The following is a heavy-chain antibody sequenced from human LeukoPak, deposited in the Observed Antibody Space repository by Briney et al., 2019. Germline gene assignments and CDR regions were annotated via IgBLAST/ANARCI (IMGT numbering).Heavy chain of an antibody. CDR1: GGTFSSYA. D-gene: IGHD2-2*01. Sequence: SVKVSCKASGGTFSSYAISWVRQAPGQGLEWMVGIIPIFGTANYAQKFQGRVTITADESTSTAYMELSSLSSEDTAVYYCARGTVVPAAPKLYNWFDPWGQGTLVTVSS. CDR2: IIPIFGTA. CDR3: ARGTVVPAAPKLYNWFDP. J-gene: IGHJ5*02. V-gene: IGHV1-69*01.